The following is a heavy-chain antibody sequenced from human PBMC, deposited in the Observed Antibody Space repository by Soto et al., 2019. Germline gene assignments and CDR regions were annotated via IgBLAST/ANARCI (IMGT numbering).Heavy chain of an antibody. J-gene: IGHJ4*02. D-gene: IGHD6-13*01. Sequence: TCVVYGGSFSGYFWSWIRQSPGRGLEWIGEINHSGRTNYNPSLKSRVSISVDTSNNQFSLKMSSVTAADTAVYYCARGGYFDSWGQGTLVTVSS. CDR3: ARGGYFDS. CDR1: GGSFSGYF. V-gene: IGHV4-34*01. CDR2: INHSGRT.